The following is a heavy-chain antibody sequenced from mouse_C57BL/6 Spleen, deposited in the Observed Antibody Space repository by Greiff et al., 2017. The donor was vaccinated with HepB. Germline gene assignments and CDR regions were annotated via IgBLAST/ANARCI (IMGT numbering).Heavy chain of an antibody. CDR2: IDPEDGET. J-gene: IGHJ2*01. D-gene: IGHD1-1*01. CDR3: APIYYYGSSFRSYFDY. CDR1: GFNIKDYY. Sequence: EVKLMESGAELVKPGASVKLSCTASGFNIKDYYMHWVKQRTEQGLEWIGRIDPEDGETKYAPKFQGKATITADTSSNSAYLQLSSLTSEDTAVYYCAPIYYYGSSFRSYFDYWGQGTTLTVSS. V-gene: IGHV14-2*01.